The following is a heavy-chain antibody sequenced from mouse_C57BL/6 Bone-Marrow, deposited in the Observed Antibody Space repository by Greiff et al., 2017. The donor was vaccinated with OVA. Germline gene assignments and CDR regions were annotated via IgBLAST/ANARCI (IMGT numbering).Heavy chain of an antibody. Sequence: VQLQQSGAELARPGASVKLSCKASGYTFTSYGISWVKQRTGQGLEWIGEIYPRSGNTYYNAKFKGKATLTADKSSSAAYMGLRSLTSEDSAVYFCARGGGWLLRFAYWGQGTLVTVSA. CDR1: GYTFTSYG. CDR2: IYPRSGNT. V-gene: IGHV1-81*01. D-gene: IGHD2-3*01. CDR3: ARGGGWLLRFAY. J-gene: IGHJ3*01.